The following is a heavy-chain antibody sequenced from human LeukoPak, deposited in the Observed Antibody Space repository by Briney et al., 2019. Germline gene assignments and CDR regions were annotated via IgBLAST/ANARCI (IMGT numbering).Heavy chain of an antibody. Sequence: ASLKVSCKPSVYTFTSYFISSGRPAPGQGLEWMGWISAYNGNTNYAQKLQGRVTMTTDTSPRTAYMELRRLRSDDTAVYYCASQVGATGYWGQGTLVTVSS. J-gene: IGHJ4*02. CDR3: ASQVGATGY. V-gene: IGHV1-18*01. CDR2: ISAYNGNT. D-gene: IGHD1-26*01. CDR1: VYTFTSYF.